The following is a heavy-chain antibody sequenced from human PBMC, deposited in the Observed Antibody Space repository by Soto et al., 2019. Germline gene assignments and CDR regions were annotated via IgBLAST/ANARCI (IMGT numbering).Heavy chain of an antibody. CDR1: GYDFTKYW. D-gene: IGHD6-19*01. CDR3: ARQQWVGRNYFYYGMDV. Sequence: GESLKISCKGSGYDFTKYWIGWVRQVPGKGLECLGIIHPHDSDTRYSPSFEGQVTISTDKSINTAYLQWSSLKASDSGIYYCARQQWVGRNYFYYGMDVWGQGTTVTVSS. CDR2: IHPHDSDT. V-gene: IGHV5-51*01. J-gene: IGHJ6*02.